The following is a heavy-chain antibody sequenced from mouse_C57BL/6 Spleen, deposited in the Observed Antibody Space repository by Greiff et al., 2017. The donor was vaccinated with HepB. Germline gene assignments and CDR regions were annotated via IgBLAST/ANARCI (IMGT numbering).Heavy chain of an antibody. CDR1: GYTFTSYW. Sequence: QVQLQQPGAELVKPGASVKLSCKASGYTFTSYWMHWVKQRPGQGLEWIGMIHPNSGSTNYNEKFKSKATLTVDKSSSTAYMQLSSLTSEDSAVYYCARHYEYPGYYYAMDYWGQGTSVTVSS. V-gene: IGHV1-64*01. J-gene: IGHJ4*01. CDR2: IHPNSGST. CDR3: ARHYEYPGYYYAMDY. D-gene: IGHD1-2*01.